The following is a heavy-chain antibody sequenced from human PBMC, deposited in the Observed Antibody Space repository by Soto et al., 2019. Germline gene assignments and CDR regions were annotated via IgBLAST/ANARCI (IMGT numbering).Heavy chain of an antibody. D-gene: IGHD3-10*01. Sequence: SETLSLTCTVSGGSISSSSYYWGWIRQPPGKGLEWIGSIYYSGSTYYNPSLKSRVTISVDTSKNQFSLKLSSVTAADTAVYYCARLVFGSGSLHYGMDVWGQGTTVTVSS. CDR3: ARLVFGSGSLHYGMDV. V-gene: IGHV4-39*01. CDR2: IYYSGST. J-gene: IGHJ6*02. CDR1: GGSISSSSYY.